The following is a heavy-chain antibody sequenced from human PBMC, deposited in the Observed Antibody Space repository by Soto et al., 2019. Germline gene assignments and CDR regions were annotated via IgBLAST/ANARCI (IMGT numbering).Heavy chain of an antibody. CDR1: GFTFSNAW. Sequence: PGGSLRLSCAASGFTFSNAWMNWVRQAPGKGLEWVGRIKSKTDGGTTDYAAPVKGRFTISRDDSKNTLYLQMNSLRAEDTAVYYCARVPSSSGRAHFDYWGQGTLVTVSS. D-gene: IGHD2-15*01. CDR2: IKSKTDGGTT. V-gene: IGHV3-15*07. CDR3: ARVPSSSGRAHFDY. J-gene: IGHJ4*02.